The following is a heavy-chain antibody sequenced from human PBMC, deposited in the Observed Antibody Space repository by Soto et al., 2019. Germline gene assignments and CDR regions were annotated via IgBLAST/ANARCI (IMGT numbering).Heavy chain of an antibody. J-gene: IGHJ6*02. CDR2: IIPIFGTA. V-gene: IGHV1-69*13. CDR3: ASSVAKYYYYGMDV. Sequence: SVKVSCKASGYTFTSYGISWVRQAPGQGLEWMGGIIPIFGTANYAQKFQGRVTITADESTSTAYMELSSLRSEDTAVYYCASSVAKYYYYGMDVWGQGTTVTVSS. CDR1: GYTFTSYG. D-gene: IGHD5-12*01.